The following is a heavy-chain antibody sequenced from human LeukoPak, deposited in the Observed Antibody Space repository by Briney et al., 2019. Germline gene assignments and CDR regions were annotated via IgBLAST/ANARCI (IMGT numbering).Heavy chain of an antibody. CDR2: IYFTGTGST. J-gene: IGHJ4*02. V-gene: IGHV4-59*12. CDR3: ARLTNGVLDFDY. Sequence: SETLSLTCTVSGGSITSYYWSWIRQPPGKGLEWIGYIYFTGTGSTNYSPSLKSRVTISVDTSKNQFSLKLSSVTAADTAVYYCARLTNGVLDFDYWGQGTLVTVSS. D-gene: IGHD2-8*01. CDR1: GGSITSYY.